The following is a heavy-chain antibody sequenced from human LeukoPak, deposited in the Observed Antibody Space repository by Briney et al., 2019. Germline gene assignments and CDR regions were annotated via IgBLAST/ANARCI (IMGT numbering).Heavy chain of an antibody. CDR3: ARGKAQTRLVRATPAYDY. J-gene: IGHJ4*02. CDR2: IYYSGST. CDR1: GYSISSSSYY. V-gene: IGHV4-39*07. D-gene: IGHD3-9*01. Sequence: SETLSLTCTVSGYSISSSSYYWGWIRQPPGKGLEWIGSIYYSGSTYYNPSLKSRVTISVDTSKNQFSLKLSSVTAADTAVYYCARGKAQTRLVRATPAYDYWGQGTLVTVSS.